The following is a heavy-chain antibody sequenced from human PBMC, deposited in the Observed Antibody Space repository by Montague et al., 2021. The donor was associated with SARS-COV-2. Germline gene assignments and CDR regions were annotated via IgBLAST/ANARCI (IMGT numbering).Heavy chain of an antibody. D-gene: IGHD3-10*01. CDR1: GGSISSYY. J-gene: IGHJ6*02. V-gene: IGHV4-4*07. Sequence: SETLSLTCTVSGGSISSYYWSWIRQPAGKGLEWIGRIYTSGTTNYNPSLKSRVTMSVDTSKNQFSLELSSVTAADTAVYYCAGGSGIINFYNSGMDVWGQGTTVTVSS. CDR3: AGGSGIINFYNSGMDV. CDR2: IYTSGTT.